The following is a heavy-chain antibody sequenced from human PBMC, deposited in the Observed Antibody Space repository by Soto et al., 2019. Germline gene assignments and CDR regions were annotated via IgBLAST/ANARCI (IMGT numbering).Heavy chain of an antibody. V-gene: IGHV3-23*01. D-gene: IGHD3-10*01. CDR3: AKWSGFGDL. CDR2: ITRSADLS. Sequence: GGSLRPSCEASGFDFSSYSITWVRQAPGKGLEYVSGITRSADLSFYADSVRGRFTVSRDNFKNTAYLEMNNLRVEDTAVYYCAKWSGFGDLWGQGTLVTVSS. J-gene: IGHJ4*02. CDR1: GFDFSSYS.